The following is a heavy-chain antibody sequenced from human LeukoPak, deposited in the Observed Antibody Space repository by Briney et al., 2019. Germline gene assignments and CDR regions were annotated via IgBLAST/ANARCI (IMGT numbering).Heavy chain of an antibody. CDR3: ASLNPFSGRRNAFDI. V-gene: IGHV4-34*01. J-gene: IGHJ3*02. CDR1: GGSFSGYY. D-gene: IGHD1-26*01. CDR2: VNHSGTA. Sequence: SETLSLTCAVHGGSFSGYYWSWIRQPPGQGLEWIGEVNHSGTARYTPPLESRVTISVGTSKSQSSLNVYFVTAADTAVYYCASLNPFSGRRNAFDIWGQGAMVTVSS.